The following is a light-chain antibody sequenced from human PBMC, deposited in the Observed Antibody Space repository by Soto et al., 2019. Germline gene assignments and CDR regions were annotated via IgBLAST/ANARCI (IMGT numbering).Light chain of an antibody. CDR1: QTIGTW. V-gene: IGKV1-5*01. CDR2: DAA. J-gene: IGKJ1*01. CDR3: QHYNSYSTT. Sequence: DIQMTQSLSTLSASVGDRVTITCRASQTIGTWLAWYHQKPGTAPRLLISDAATLESGVPSRFSGRGSGTEFTLTISSLQPEDFATYFCQHYNSYSTTFGQGTKVEIK.